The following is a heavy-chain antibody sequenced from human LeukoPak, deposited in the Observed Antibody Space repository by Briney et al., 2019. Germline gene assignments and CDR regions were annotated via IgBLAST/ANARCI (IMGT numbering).Heavy chain of an antibody. CDR1: GGTFSSYA. J-gene: IGHJ4*02. V-gene: IGHV1-69*06. Sequence: ASVKVSCKASGGTFSSYAISWVRQAPGQGLEWMGGIIPIFGTANYAQKFQGRVTITADKSTSTAYMELSSLRSEDTAVYYCARGEVRSWYFHHKLDWGQGTLVTVSS. CDR3: ARGEVRSWYFHHKLD. CDR2: IIPIFGTA. D-gene: IGHD6-13*01.